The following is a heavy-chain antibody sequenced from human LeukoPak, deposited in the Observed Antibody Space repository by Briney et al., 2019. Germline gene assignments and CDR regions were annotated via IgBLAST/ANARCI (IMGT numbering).Heavy chain of an antibody. CDR2: IYISGST. V-gene: IGHV4-4*07. CDR1: GGSISSYY. Sequence: SETLSLTCTVSGGSISSYYWSWIRQPAGKGLEWIGRIYISGSTNYNPSLKSRVTMSVDTSKNQFSLKLSSVTAADTAVYYCARESYYYGSGSSRNWFDPWGQGTLVTVSS. CDR3: ARESYYYGSGSSRNWFDP. J-gene: IGHJ5*02. D-gene: IGHD3-10*01.